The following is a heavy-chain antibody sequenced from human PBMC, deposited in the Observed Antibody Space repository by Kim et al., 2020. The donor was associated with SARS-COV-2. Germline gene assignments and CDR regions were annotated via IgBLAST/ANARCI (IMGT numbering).Heavy chain of an antibody. J-gene: IGHJ4*02. CDR2: IIPIFGTA. CDR1: GGTFSNYA. D-gene: IGHD1-20*01. V-gene: IGHV1-69*13. Sequence: SVKVSCKASGGTFSNYAISWVRQAPGQGLEWMGGIIPIFGTANYAQKFQGRVTITADESTSTAYMELSSLRSEDTAVYYCATHNPYNWNDEGFDYWGQGTLVTVSS. CDR3: ATHNPYNWNDEGFDY.